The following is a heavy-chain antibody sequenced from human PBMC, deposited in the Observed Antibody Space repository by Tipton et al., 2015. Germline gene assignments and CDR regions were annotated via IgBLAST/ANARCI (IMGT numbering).Heavy chain of an antibody. CDR1: DGSFSGYY. D-gene: IGHD2-21*01. CDR3: ARGAVRDGDSRKSTFDY. J-gene: IGHJ4*02. CDR2: INQSGST. Sequence: TLSLTCAVYDGSFSGYYWSWIRQPPGKGLEWIGEINQSGSTNYNPSLKSRVTISVDTSRNQFSLNLTSVTAADTAVYYCARGAVRDGDSRKSTFDYWGQGTLVTVSS. V-gene: IGHV4-34*01.